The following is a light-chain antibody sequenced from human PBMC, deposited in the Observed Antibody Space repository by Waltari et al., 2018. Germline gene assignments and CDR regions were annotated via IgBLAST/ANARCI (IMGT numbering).Light chain of an antibody. Sequence: DIQLTQSPSSSSASVGAKVTITCRASQRNSEYLNWYQQKPGKAPKLLLYGASSLQSGVPSRVSGSGSGTDFTRSITSLQPEYSSTYYCQQSDTFGGGTKVEIK. J-gene: IGKJ4*01. CDR1: QRNSEY. CDR3: QQSDT. CDR2: GAS. V-gene: IGKV1-39*01.